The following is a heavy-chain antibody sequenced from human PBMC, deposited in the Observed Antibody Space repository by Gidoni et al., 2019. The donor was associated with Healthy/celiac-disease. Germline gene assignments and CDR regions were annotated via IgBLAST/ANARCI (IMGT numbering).Heavy chain of an antibody. D-gene: IGHD4-4*01. Sequence: VQLQESCPGLVKPAGTLSLTCAVSGGSISSSNWWSWVRQHPGKGLEWIGKTYHIGTTNYNPSLKSRVTISVDKSMNQFSMKLSSVTAADTAVYYCARGLTTVTRGLYNWFDPWGQGTLVTVSS. V-gene: IGHV4-4*02. J-gene: IGHJ5*02. CDR2: TYHIGTT. CDR1: GGSISSSNW. CDR3: ARGLTTVTRGLYNWFDP.